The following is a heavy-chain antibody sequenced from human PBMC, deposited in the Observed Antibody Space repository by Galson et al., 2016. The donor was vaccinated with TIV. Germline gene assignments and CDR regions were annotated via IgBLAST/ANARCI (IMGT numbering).Heavy chain of an antibody. V-gene: IGHV4-4*02. CDR2: IFHSGST. J-gene: IGHJ4*02. CDR3: ASSLPYYDGYYFDY. D-gene: IGHD3-22*01. CDR1: GASISRSNW. Sequence: SETLSLTCAVPGASISRSNWWSWVRQSPGKGLEWIGGIFHSGSTNYNPSLKTRVTISVDKSNNQFSLRLTSVSAADTAVYYCASSLPYYDGYYFDYWGQGTLVTVSS.